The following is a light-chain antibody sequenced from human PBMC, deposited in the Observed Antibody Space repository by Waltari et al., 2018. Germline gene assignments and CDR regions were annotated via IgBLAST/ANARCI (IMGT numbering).Light chain of an antibody. J-gene: IGKJ1*01. V-gene: IGKV1-39*01. CDR1: QNIGPY. Sequence: DIQMTQSPPSLSASVGDRPTITCRANQNIGPYVNWYRQQPGKAPEILMFAACSFHVGVPSRFSGSGSGTEFTLTLNSLQLEDFVTYYCQQSYTTPRTFGQGTKVELK. CDR2: AAC. CDR3: QQSYTTPRT.